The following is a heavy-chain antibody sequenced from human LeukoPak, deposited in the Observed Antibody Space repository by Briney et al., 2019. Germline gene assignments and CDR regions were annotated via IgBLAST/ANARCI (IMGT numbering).Heavy chain of an antibody. J-gene: IGHJ4*02. CDR1: GYTFTGYY. CDR2: INPNSGGT. D-gene: IGHD2-21*01. Sequence: GASVKVSCKASGYTFTGYYMHWVRQAPGQGLEWMGWINPNSGGTNYAQKFQGWVTMTRDTSISTAYLQWSSLEASDTAIYYCARHPRDGYSNWGQGTLVSVSS. V-gene: IGHV1-2*04. CDR3: ARHPRDGYSN.